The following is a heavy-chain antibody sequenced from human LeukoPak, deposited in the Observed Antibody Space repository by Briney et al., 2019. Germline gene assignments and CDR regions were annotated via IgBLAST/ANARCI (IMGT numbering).Heavy chain of an antibody. CDR2: INPNSGGT. Sequence: ASVKVSCKGSGYTFTGYYMHWVRQAPGQGLEWMGWINPNSGGTNYAQKFQGRVTMTRDTSISTAYMELSRLRSDDTAVYYCARDDYDILTGYYKGRDYWGQGTLVTVSS. V-gene: IGHV1-2*02. D-gene: IGHD3-9*01. CDR1: GYTFTGYY. CDR3: ARDDYDILTGYYKGRDY. J-gene: IGHJ4*02.